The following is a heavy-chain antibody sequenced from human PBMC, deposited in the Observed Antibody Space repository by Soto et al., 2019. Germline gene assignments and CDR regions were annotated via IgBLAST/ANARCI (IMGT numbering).Heavy chain of an antibody. CDR1: GYSLATYC. CDR2: IDPSDSYI. J-gene: IGHJ6*02. Sequence: PGESLKISCKSSGYSLATYCITWVRQMPGKGLVWMGRIDPSDSYINYSPSFQGRVTISADKSLNTAYLQWSSLEASDTARYYCARLGYCSGGSCFSRYYYHGMDVWGQGTTVTVSS. D-gene: IGHD2-15*01. CDR3: ARLGYCSGGSCFSRYYYHGMDV. V-gene: IGHV5-10-1*01.